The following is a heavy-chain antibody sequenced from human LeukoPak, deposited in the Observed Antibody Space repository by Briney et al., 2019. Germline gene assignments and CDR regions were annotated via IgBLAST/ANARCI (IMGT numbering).Heavy chain of an antibody. CDR2: ISAYNGNT. D-gene: IGHD3-10*01. Sequence: GASVKVSCKASGYTFTSCGISWVRQAPGQGLEWMGWISAYNGNTNYAQKLQGRVTMTTDTSTSTAYMELRSLRSDDTAVYYCALEDMVRGRDYWGQGTLVTVSS. CDR3: ALEDMVRGRDY. J-gene: IGHJ4*02. CDR1: GYTFTSCG. V-gene: IGHV1-18*01.